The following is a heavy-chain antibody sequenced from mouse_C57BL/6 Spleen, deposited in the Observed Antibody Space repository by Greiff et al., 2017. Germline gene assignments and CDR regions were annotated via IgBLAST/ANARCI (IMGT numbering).Heavy chain of an antibody. CDR1: GYTFTDYE. CDR2: IDPETGGT. V-gene: IGHV1-15*01. J-gene: IGHJ2*01. Sequence: VQLQQSGAELVRPGASVTLSCKASGYTFTDYEMHWVKQTPVQGLEWIGAIDPETGGTAYNQKFKGKAILTADKSSSTAYMELRSLTSEDSAVYYCTRDPFDYWGQGTTLTVSS. CDR3: TRDPFDY.